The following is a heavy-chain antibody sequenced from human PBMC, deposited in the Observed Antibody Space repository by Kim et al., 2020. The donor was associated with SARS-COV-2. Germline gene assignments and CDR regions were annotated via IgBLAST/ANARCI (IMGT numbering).Heavy chain of an antibody. CDR1: GFTFSDYY. V-gene: IGHV3-11*01. J-gene: IGHJ6*02. CDR3: ASPVVAATRLDGMDV. Sequence: GGSLRLSCAASGFTFSDYYMSWIRQAPGKGLEWVSYISSSGSTIYYADSVKGRFTISRDNAKNSLYLQMNSLRAEDTAVYYCASPVVAATRLDGMDVWGQGTTVTVSS. CDR2: ISSSGSTI. D-gene: IGHD2-15*01.